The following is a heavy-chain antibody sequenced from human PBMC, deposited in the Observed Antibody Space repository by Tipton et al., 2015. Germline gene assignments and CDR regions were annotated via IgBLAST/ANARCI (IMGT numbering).Heavy chain of an antibody. D-gene: IGHD3-22*01. J-gene: IGHJ5*02. Sequence: TLSLTCTVSGGSISSGKYFWSWIRQPPGKGLEWIGYIFHSGSTSYNPSLRSRVFISIDTSKNQFSLKLNSVIAADTAVYYCARGGAGYYYDSVGYLSWGQGTLVTVSS. CDR2: IFHSGST. V-gene: IGHV4-61*01. CDR3: ARGGAGYYYDSVGYLS. CDR1: GGSISSGKYF.